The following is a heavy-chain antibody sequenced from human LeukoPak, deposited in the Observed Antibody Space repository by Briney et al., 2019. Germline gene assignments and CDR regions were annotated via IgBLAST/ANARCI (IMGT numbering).Heavy chain of an antibody. CDR2: INSDGSST. V-gene: IGHV3-74*01. CDR1: GFTFSSYW. CDR3: ASPAPEGYCSSTSCPGAFDI. Sequence: PGGSLRLSCAASGFTFSSYWMHWVRQAPGKGLVWVSRINSDGSSTSYADSVKGRFTISRDNAKNTLYLQMNSPRAEDTAVYYCASPAPEGYCSSTSCPGAFDIWGQGTMVTVSS. J-gene: IGHJ3*02. D-gene: IGHD2-2*01.